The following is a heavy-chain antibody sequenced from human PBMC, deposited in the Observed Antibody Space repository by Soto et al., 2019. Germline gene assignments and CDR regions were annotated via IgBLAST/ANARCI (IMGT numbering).Heavy chain of an antibody. Sequence: SVKASCNASGFTFSITAVQWVRPARGQLPEWIGCIVFGSGNTNYAQNVQERVTITRDMSTNTAYMERSSLRSDDTPVYYCAAYPSSRPPSWFDPW. V-gene: IGHV1-58*01. D-gene: IGHD6-13*01. J-gene: IGHJ5*02. CDR3: AAYPSSRPPSWFDP. CDR2: IVFGSGNT. CDR1: GFTFSITA.